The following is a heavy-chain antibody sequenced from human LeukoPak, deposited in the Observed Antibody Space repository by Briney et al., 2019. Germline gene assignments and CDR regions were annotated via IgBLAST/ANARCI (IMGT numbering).Heavy chain of an antibody. CDR3: ARGGYYYMDV. V-gene: IGHV4-59*01. CDR2: IFYNGNT. CDR1: GGSISPYY. J-gene: IGHJ6*03. Sequence: SETLSLTCTVSGGSISPYYWSWVRQPPGKGLEWIAYIFYNGNTNYNPPLKSRVTISLDTSKKQVSLKVSSVTAADTAVYYCARGGYYYMDVWGKGTTVTVSS.